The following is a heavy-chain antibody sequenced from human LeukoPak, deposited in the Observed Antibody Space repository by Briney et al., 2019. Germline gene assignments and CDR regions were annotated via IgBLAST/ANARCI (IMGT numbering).Heavy chain of an antibody. J-gene: IGHJ6*02. V-gene: IGHV1-2*02. CDR2: INPNSGGT. CDR3: ARVRIGQQLDKYYYYAMDV. CDR1: GYTFTDYY. Sequence: GASVKVSCKASGYTFTDYYMHWVRQAPGQGLEWMGWINPNSGGTNYAQKFQGRVTMTTDTSISTAYMEVSRLRSDDTAVYHCARVRIGQQLDKYYYYAMDVWGQGTTVTVSS. D-gene: IGHD6-13*01.